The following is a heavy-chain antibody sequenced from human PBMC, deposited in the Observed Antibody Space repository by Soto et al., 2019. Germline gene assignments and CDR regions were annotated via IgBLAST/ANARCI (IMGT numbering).Heavy chain of an antibody. V-gene: IGHV5-51*01. J-gene: IGHJ6*02. CDR1: GYSFTSYW. CDR2: IYPGDSDT. Sequence: PGESLKISCKGSGYSFTSYWIGWVRQMPGKGLEWMGIIYPGDSDTRYSPSFQGQVTISADKSISTAYLQWSSLKASDTAMYYCARPEWLQSRVDYYYGMDVWGQGTTVTVSS. CDR3: ARPEWLQSRVDYYYGMDV. D-gene: IGHD5-12*01.